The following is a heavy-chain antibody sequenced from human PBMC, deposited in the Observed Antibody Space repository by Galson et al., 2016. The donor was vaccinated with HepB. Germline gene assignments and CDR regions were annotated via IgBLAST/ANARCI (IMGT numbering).Heavy chain of an antibody. CDR2: ISYDVTNK. Sequence: SLRLSCAASEFTFSNYAMHWVRQAPGKGLEWVAVISYDVTNKDYADSVKGRFTISRDNSNNTLYLQMNTLRVEDTAVYYCAREGGVTTRGYNHYYDGLDVWGRGTTVTVSS. CDR3: AREGGVTTRGYNHYYDGLDV. J-gene: IGHJ6*02. D-gene: IGHD3-16*01. V-gene: IGHV3-30*04. CDR1: EFTFSNYA.